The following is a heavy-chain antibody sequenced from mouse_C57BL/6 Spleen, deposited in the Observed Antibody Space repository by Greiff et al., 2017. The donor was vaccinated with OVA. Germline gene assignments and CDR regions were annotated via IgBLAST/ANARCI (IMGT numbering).Heavy chain of an antibody. CDR1: GYTFTDYY. V-gene: IGHV1-19*01. CDR2: INPYNGGT. CDR3: ARRNWDVGGYYFDY. Sequence: EVQLQQSGPVLVKPGASVKMSCKASGYTFTDYYMNWVKQSHGKSLEWIGVINPYNGGTSYNQKFKGKATLTVDKSSSTAYMELNSLTSEDSAVYYCARRNWDVGGYYFDYWGQGTTLTVSS. J-gene: IGHJ2*01. D-gene: IGHD4-1*01.